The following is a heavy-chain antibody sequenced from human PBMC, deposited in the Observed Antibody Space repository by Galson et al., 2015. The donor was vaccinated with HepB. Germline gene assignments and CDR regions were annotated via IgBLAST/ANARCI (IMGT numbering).Heavy chain of an antibody. J-gene: IGHJ3*02. Sequence: SVKVSCKASGYTFTSYDINWVRQATGQGLEWMGWMNPNSGNPGYAQKFQGRVTMTRNTSISTAYMELSSLRSEDTAVYYCARVYYYDSSGYRDAFDIWGQGTMVTVSS. V-gene: IGHV1-8*01. CDR2: MNPNSGNP. CDR1: GYTFTSYD. CDR3: ARVYYYDSSGYRDAFDI. D-gene: IGHD3-22*01.